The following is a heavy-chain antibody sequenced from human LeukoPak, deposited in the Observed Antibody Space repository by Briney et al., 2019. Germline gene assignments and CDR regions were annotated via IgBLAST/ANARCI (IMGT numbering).Heavy chain of an antibody. CDR2: VDYTGIT. CDR1: GGSISSSGYY. D-gene: IGHD4-23*01. J-gene: IGHJ3*02. CDR3: ARGEGSTVVPDAFDI. Sequence: SETLSLTCTVSGGSISSSGYYWGWIRQPPGKGLEWIGSVDYTGITSHSPSLKSRVTISVDTSKNQFSLKLSSVTAADTAVYYCARGEGSTVVPDAFDIWGQGTMVTVSS. V-gene: IGHV4-39*07.